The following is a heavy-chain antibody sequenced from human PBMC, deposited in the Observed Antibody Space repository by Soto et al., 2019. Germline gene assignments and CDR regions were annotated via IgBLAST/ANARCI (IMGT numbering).Heavy chain of an antibody. J-gene: IGHJ3*02. V-gene: IGHV1-46*01. Sequence: GASVKVSCKASGYTFTSYYMHWARQAPGQGLEWMGIINPSGGSTSYAQKFQGRVTMTRDTSTSTVYMELSSLRSEDTAVYYCARDFPDYYGSGNDAFDIWGQGTMVTVSS. CDR1: GYTFTSYY. D-gene: IGHD3-10*01. CDR3: ARDFPDYYGSGNDAFDI. CDR2: INPSGGST.